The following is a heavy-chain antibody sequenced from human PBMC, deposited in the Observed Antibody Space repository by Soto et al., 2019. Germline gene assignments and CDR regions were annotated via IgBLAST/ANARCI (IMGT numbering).Heavy chain of an antibody. CDR1: GGTFSSYA. Sequence: GASVKVSCKASGGTFSSYAISWVRQAPGQGLEWMGGIIPIFGTANYAQKFQGRATITADESTSTAYMELSSLRSEDTAVYYCARDLYSSGWYVGPDFDYWGQGTLVTVSS. D-gene: IGHD6-19*01. CDR2: IIPIFGTA. V-gene: IGHV1-69*13. CDR3: ARDLYSSGWYVGPDFDY. J-gene: IGHJ4*02.